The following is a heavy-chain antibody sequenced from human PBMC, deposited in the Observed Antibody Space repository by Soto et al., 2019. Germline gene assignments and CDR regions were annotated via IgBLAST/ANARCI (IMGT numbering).Heavy chain of an antibody. Sequence: EVQLLESGGGLVQPGGSLRLSCAASGFTFSSYAMSWVRQAPGKGLEWVSAISGSGGSTYYADSVKGRFTISRDNSKNPLYLQRNSRRPGDPAVFYLGKGGGYFDLWGRGTLVTVSS. CDR3: GKGGGYFDL. V-gene: IGHV3-23*01. J-gene: IGHJ2*01. CDR1: GFTFSSYA. D-gene: IGHD3-16*01. CDR2: ISGSGGST.